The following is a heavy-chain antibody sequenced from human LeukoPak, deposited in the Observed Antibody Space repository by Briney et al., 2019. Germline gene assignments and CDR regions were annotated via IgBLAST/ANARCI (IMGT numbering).Heavy chain of an antibody. V-gene: IGHV4-4*07. CDR2: IYTSGST. J-gene: IGHJ4*02. CDR3: ARRLRRTHYFDY. CDR1: GGSISNYN. Sequence: SETLSLTCTVSGGSISNYNWNWIRQPAGKGLEWIGRIYTSGSTNYNPSLENRVSMSVDTSKNQFSLKLSSVTAADTAVYYCARRLRRTHYFDYWGQGTLVTVSS. D-gene: IGHD1/OR15-1a*01.